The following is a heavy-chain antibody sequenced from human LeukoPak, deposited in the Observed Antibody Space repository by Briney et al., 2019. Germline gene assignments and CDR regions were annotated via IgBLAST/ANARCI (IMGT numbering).Heavy chain of an antibody. CDR1: GGSISSYY. CDR2: IYYSGST. D-gene: IGHD3-3*01. J-gene: IGHJ4*02. Sequence: SETLSLTCTVSGGSISSYYWSWIRRPPGKGLEWIGYIYYSGSTNYNPSLKSRVTISVDTSKNQFSLKLSSVTAADTAVYYCARTSNFWSGYYIDYWGQGTLVTVSS. V-gene: IGHV4-59*01. CDR3: ARTSNFWSGYYIDY.